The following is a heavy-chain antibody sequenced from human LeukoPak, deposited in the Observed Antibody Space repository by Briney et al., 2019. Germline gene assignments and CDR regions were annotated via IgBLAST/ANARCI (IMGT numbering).Heavy chain of an antibody. J-gene: IGHJ4*02. Sequence: SVKVSCKASGGTFSSYAISWVRQAPGQGLEWMGGIIPIFGTANYAQKFQGRVTITADESTSTAYMELSSLRSEDTAVYYCAREVSEGFWSGYHYFDYWGQGTLVTVSS. CDR2: IIPIFGTA. CDR3: AREVSEGFWSGYHYFDY. CDR1: GGTFSSYA. V-gene: IGHV1-69*13. D-gene: IGHD3-3*01.